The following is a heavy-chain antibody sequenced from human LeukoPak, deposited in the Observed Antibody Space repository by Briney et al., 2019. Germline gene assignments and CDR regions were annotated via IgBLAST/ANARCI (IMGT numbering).Heavy chain of an antibody. Sequence: ASVKVSCKASGYTFTSYDINWVRQATGQGLEWMGWMNPNSGNTGYAQKFQGRVTMTRNTSISTAHMELSSLRSEDTAVYYCASSIAAAGTGIGGVDYWGQGTLVTVSS. CDR1: GYTFTSYD. J-gene: IGHJ4*02. CDR2: MNPNSGNT. CDR3: ASSIAAAGTGIGGVDY. V-gene: IGHV1-8*01. D-gene: IGHD6-13*01.